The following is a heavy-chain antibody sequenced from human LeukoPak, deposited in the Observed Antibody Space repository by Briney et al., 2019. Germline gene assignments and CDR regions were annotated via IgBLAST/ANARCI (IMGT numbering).Heavy chain of an antibody. Sequence: PGGSLRLSCAASGFTFDDYAVHWVRHAPGKGLEWVSLITWDGTSAFYADSVRGRFTISRDNSANSVYLQMNSLRTEDTALYYCAIMAVCGFDYWGQGTLVTVSS. CDR2: ITWDGTSA. V-gene: IGHV3-43*01. J-gene: IGHJ4*02. CDR3: AIMAVCGFDY. D-gene: IGHD6-19*01. CDR1: GFTFDDYA.